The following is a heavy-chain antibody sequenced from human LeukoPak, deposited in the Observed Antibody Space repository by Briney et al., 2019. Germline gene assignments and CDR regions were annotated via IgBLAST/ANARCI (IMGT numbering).Heavy chain of an antibody. CDR1: GFTFSRYW. Sequence: RGSLRLSCAPSGFTFSRYWMSWVRQAPGKGLEWVANIKEDGSEKYYVDSVKGRFTISRDNAKNSLYLQMNSLRVEDTAVYYCARDEAYASDYWGQGTLVTVSS. CDR2: IKEDGSEK. D-gene: IGHD4-17*01. CDR3: ARDEAYASDY. V-gene: IGHV3-7*01. J-gene: IGHJ4*02.